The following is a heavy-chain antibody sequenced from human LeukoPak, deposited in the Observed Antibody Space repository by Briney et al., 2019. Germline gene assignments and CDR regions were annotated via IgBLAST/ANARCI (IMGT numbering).Heavy chain of an antibody. CDR3: ASGGSRFGELGSGAFDI. D-gene: IGHD3-10*01. CDR1: GRSFSVYY. CDR2: INHSGGT. Sequence: SDTLSLVCALYGRSFSVYYWGWVRHPPGGGREWLVDINHSGGTNYNPSLKSRGSISVATSKTKFSLKLSSVAAADTAAYYCASGGSRFGELGSGAFDIWGQGTMVTVSS. J-gene: IGHJ3*02. V-gene: IGHV4-34*01.